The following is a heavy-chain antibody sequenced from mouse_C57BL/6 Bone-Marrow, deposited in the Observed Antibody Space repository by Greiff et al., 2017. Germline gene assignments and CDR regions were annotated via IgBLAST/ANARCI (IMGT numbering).Heavy chain of an antibody. J-gene: IGHJ1*03. CDR2: IYPRSGNT. V-gene: IGHV1-81*01. CDR3: ARPAVYYGSREGYFDV. Sequence: VQLVESGAELARPGASVKLSCKASGYTFTSYGISWVKQRTGQGLEWIGEIYPRSGNTYYNEKFKGKATLTADKSSSTAYMELRSLTSEDSAVYFCARPAVYYGSREGYFDVWGTGTTVTVSS. D-gene: IGHD1-1*01. CDR1: GYTFTSYG.